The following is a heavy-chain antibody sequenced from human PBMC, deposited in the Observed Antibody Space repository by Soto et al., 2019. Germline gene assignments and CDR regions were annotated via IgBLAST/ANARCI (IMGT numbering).Heavy chain of an antibody. D-gene: IGHD3-22*01. CDR1: GYTFTSYG. J-gene: IGHJ6*02. CDR3: ARPLGYDPTRSRYYYYYGMDV. Sequence: GASVKVSCKASGYTFTSYGISWVRQAPGQGLEWMGWISAYNGNTNYAQKLQGRVTMTTDTSTGTAYMELRSLRSDDTAVYYCARPLGYDPTRSRYYYYYGMDVWRQGTTVTVSS. V-gene: IGHV1-18*04. CDR2: ISAYNGNT.